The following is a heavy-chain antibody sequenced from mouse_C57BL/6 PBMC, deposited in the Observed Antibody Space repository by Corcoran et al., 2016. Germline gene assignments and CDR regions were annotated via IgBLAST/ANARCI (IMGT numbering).Heavy chain of an antibody. J-gene: IGHJ2*01. Sequence: EVQLQQSGPELVKPGASVKISCKASGYTFTDYYMNWVKQSHGKSLEWIGDINPNNGGTSYNQKFKGKATLTVDKSSSTAYMELRSLTSEDSAVYYCASYYSNYVYYFDYWGQGTTLTVSS. CDR2: INPNNGGT. CDR3: ASYYSNYVYYFDY. D-gene: IGHD2-5*01. V-gene: IGHV1-26*01. CDR1: GYTFTDYY.